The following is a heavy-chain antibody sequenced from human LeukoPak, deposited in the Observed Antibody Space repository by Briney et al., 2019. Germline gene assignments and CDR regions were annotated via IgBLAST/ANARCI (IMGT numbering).Heavy chain of an antibody. CDR3: VRHNHMDV. CDR2: INLSGGST. V-gene: IGHV1-46*01. J-gene: IGHJ6*02. CDR1: GYTFTTYS. Sequence: ASVKVSCKASGYTFTTYSMHWVPQAPGQGLEWMAIINLSGGSTDYTQKFQGRVTVTRDTSTSTVYMELSSLRSEDTAVYYCVRHNHMDVWGQGTTVTVSS.